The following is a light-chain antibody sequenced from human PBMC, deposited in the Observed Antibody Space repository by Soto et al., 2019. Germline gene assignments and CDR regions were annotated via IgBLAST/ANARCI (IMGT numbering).Light chain of an antibody. Sequence: DIVMTQSPATLSVSPGERATLSCRASQSVSSNLAWYQQKFGQAPRLLIYGSSTRATGIPARLNGSGSGEEVTPTSNRLASEDFAVYYCHQYNNWPPLTFGGGTKVEIK. CDR1: QSVSSN. CDR2: GSS. CDR3: HQYNNWPPLT. V-gene: IGKV3-15*01. J-gene: IGKJ4*01.